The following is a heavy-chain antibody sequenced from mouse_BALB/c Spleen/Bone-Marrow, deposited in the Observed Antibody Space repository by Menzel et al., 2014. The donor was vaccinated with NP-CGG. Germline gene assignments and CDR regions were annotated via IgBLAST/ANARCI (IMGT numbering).Heavy chain of an antibody. V-gene: IGHV1-69*02. CDR2: IYPSDSYT. D-gene: IGHD1-1*01. Sequence: QVQLQQPGAELVRPGASVKLSCKASGYTFTSYWINWVKQRPGQGLQWIGNIYPSDSYTNYNQKFKDKATLTVDKSSSTAYMQLSSPTPEDSAVYYCTRGDYYGSSSFAYWGQGTLVTVST. J-gene: IGHJ3*01. CDR1: GYTFTSYW. CDR3: TRGDYYGSSSFAY.